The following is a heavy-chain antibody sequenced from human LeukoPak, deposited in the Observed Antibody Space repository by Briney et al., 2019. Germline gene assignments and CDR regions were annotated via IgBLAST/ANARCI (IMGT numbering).Heavy chain of an antibody. CDR1: GFTFSTYE. Sequence: GGSLRLSCAASGFTFSTYEMSWVRQAPGKGLECVSYISSGGSAIYYADSVKGRFTIPRDNAKNSLYLQMNSLRAEDTAVYYCARRYCSTTSCLLDYWGQGTLVTVSS. CDR3: ARRYCSTTSCLLDY. D-gene: IGHD2-2*01. CDR2: ISSGGSAI. V-gene: IGHV3-48*03. J-gene: IGHJ4*02.